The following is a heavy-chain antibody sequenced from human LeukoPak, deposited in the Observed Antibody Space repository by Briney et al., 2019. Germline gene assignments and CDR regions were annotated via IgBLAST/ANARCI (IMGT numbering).Heavy chain of an antibody. CDR1: GYTFTGYY. Sequence: GASVKVSCKASGYTFTGYYMHWVRQAPGQGLEWMGWINPNSGGTNYAQKFQGRVTMTEDTSTDTAYMELSSLRSEDTAVYYCATESRESANFDYWGQGTLVTVSS. J-gene: IGHJ4*02. CDR2: INPNSGGT. D-gene: IGHD3-10*01. V-gene: IGHV1-2*02. CDR3: ATESRESANFDY.